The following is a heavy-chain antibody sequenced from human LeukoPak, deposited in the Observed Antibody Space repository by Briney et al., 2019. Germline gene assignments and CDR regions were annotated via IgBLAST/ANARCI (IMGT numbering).Heavy chain of an antibody. CDR3: ARSSDYDILTGSEYFQH. V-gene: IGHV3-30-3*01. J-gene: IGHJ1*01. D-gene: IGHD3-9*01. CDR1: GFTFTSSA. CDR2: ISYDGSNK. Sequence: PGRSLRLSCAASGFTFTSSAMHWVRQAPGKGLEWVALISYDGSNKYYADSVKGRFTISRDNSKNTLYLQMNSLRAEDTAVYYCARSSDYDILTGSEYFQHWGQGTLVTVSS.